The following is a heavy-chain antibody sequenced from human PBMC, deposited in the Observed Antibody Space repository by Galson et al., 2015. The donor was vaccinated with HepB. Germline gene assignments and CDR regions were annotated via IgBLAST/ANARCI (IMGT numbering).Heavy chain of an antibody. J-gene: IGHJ4*02. Sequence: SLRLSCAASGFTFSSYWMSWVRQAPGKGLEWVSAISGSGGSTYYADSVKGRFTISRDNSKNTLYLQMNSLRAEDTAVYYCAEDRVPAAIIGSSVDYWGQGTLVTVSS. V-gene: IGHV3-23*01. CDR1: GFTFSSYW. CDR2: ISGSGGST. D-gene: IGHD2-2*01. CDR3: AEDRVPAAIIGSSVDY.